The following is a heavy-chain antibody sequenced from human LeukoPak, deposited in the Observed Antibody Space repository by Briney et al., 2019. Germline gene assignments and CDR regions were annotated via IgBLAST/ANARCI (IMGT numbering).Heavy chain of an antibody. D-gene: IGHD6-13*01. CDR1: GGSFSGYY. V-gene: IGHV4-34*01. CDR3: ARGYSSSWYRANGRWFDP. Sequence: PSETLSLTCAVYGGSFSGYYWSWTRQPPGKGLEWIGEINHSGSTNYNPSLKSRVTISVDTSKNQFSLKLSSVTAADTAVYYCARGYSSSWYRANGRWFDPWGQGTLVTVSS. CDR2: INHSGST. J-gene: IGHJ5*02.